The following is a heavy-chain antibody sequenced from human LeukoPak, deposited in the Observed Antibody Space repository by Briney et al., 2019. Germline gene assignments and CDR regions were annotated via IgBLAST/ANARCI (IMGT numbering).Heavy chain of an antibody. J-gene: IGHJ6*02. CDR3: ARNCGGGANCYNLFGMDV. CDR1: GDSFDIYV. Sequence: SVKAACKASGDSFDIYVINWVRQAPGQALEWMGRIIPIFNTANYAQKFQGRVTITADKSTTTAYMELTNLRSDDTAVYFCARNCGGGANCYNLFGMDVWGQGTTVTVSS. D-gene: IGHD2-21*01. CDR2: IIPIFNTA. V-gene: IGHV1-69*06.